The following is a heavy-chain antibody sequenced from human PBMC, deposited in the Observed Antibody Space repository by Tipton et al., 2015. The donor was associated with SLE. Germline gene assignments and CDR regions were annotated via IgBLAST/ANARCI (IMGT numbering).Heavy chain of an antibody. J-gene: IGHJ6*02. V-gene: IGHV1-8*01. Sequence: QSGAEVKKPGASVKVSCKASGYTFTNYDINWVRQATGQGLEWMGWMNPNSGNTGCAQKFQGRVTMTRNTSISTAYMELRTLRYEDTAVYYCARGSVMGTVSFGVDVGGQGTTVIVSS. CDR3: ARGSVMGTVSFGVDV. D-gene: IGHD2-21*02. CDR2: MNPNSGNT. CDR1: GYTFTNYD.